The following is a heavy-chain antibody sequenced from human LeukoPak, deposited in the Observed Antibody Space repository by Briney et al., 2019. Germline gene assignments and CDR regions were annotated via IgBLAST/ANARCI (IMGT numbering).Heavy chain of an antibody. CDR2: ISTSSRFL. CDR3: ARGRVGQWLVDAFDI. Sequence: RSGGSLRLSCAASGFTFSRYSMNWVRQAPGKGLEWVSSISTSSRFLYYADAVKGRFTISSDNAKNSLYLQMNSLRDEDTAVYYCARGRVGQWLVDAFDIWGQGTMVTVSS. D-gene: IGHD6-19*01. CDR1: GFTFSRYS. J-gene: IGHJ3*02. V-gene: IGHV3-21*01.